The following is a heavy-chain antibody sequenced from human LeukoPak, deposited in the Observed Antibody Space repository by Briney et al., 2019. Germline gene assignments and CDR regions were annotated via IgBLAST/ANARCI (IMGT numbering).Heavy chain of an antibody. J-gene: IGHJ4*02. D-gene: IGHD2-2*02. Sequence: PSETLSLTCTVSGGSISSGGYDGSWIRQHPGEGLEWIGYIYYSGSTYYNPSLKSRVTISVDTSKNQFSLKLSSVTAADTAVYYCARGGPPDIVVLPAAIYYFDYWGQGTLVTVSS. CDR3: ARGGPPDIVVLPAAIYYFDY. CDR2: IYYSGST. CDR1: GGSISSGGYD. V-gene: IGHV4-31*03.